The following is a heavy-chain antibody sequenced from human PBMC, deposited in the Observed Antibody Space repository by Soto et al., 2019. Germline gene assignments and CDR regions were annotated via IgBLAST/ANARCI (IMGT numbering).Heavy chain of an antibody. Sequence: QVQLVQSGAEVKKPGASVKVSCKASGYTFTSYDINWVRQATGQGLEWMGWMNPNSGNTGYAQKFQGRVTMTRNTSISTAYMELSSLRTEDTAVYYCARANIVLVPAANDYYDGMDVWGQGTTVTVSS. CDR2: MNPNSGNT. CDR3: ARANIVLVPAANDYYDGMDV. J-gene: IGHJ6*02. V-gene: IGHV1-8*01. D-gene: IGHD2-2*01. CDR1: GYTFTSYD.